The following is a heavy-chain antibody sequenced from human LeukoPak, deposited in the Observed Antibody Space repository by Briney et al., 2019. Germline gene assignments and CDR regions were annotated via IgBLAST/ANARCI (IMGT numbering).Heavy chain of an antibody. Sequence: GGSLRLSCAASGFTFSSSAMSWVRQAPGKGLEWISPISGSGGSTYYADSVRGRFTISRDNSKNTLYLHINGLRVEDTAAYCCAESGTEDGYDIHFAGWGQGTPVSASS. J-gene: IGHJ4*02. D-gene: IGHD5-12*01. CDR3: AESGTEDGYDIHFAG. V-gene: IGHV3-23*01. CDR1: GFTFSSSA. CDR2: ISGSGGST.